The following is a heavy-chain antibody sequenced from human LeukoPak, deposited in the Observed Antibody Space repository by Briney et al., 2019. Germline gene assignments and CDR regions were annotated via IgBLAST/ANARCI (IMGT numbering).Heavy chain of an antibody. J-gene: IGHJ4*02. V-gene: IGHV3-23*01. CDR1: GLTFNNFA. Sequence: PGGSLRLSCAASGLTFNNFAMSWVRQAPGKGLESVLVISGTGDNTYYADSVKGRFTISRDNSQNTLYLQMNSLRAEDTAVYYCAKGHNDYGTGFDCWGQGTLVTVAS. D-gene: IGHD4/OR15-4a*01. CDR2: ISGTGDNT. CDR3: AKGHNDYGTGFDC.